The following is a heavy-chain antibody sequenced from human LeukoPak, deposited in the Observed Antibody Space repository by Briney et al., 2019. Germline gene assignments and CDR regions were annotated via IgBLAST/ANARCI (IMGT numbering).Heavy chain of an antibody. Sequence: SETLSLTCTVSGSSISSSSYYWGWIRQPPGNGLEWIGSIYYSGSTYYNPSLKSRVTISVDTSKNQFSLKLSSVTAADTAVYYCARGIRGSSWYSGAFDIWGQGTMVTVSS. CDR2: IYYSGST. CDR1: GSSISSSSYY. D-gene: IGHD6-13*01. J-gene: IGHJ3*02. V-gene: IGHV4-39*07. CDR3: ARGIRGSSWYSGAFDI.